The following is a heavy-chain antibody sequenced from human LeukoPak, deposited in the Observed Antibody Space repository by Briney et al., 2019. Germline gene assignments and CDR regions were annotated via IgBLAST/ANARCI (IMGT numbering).Heavy chain of an antibody. Sequence: SETLSLTCAVYVGSFSGYYWTWIRQPPGKGLEWIGDVNHRGNTNYNPSLKGRVTTSVDASKDQFSLKLSSVTAADTAVYYCARAQSVDYDFISVSGAFDIWGQGTKVTVSS. CDR1: VGSFSGYY. CDR2: VNHRGNT. V-gene: IGHV4-34*01. D-gene: IGHD3-3*01. CDR3: ARAQSVDYDFISVSGAFDI. J-gene: IGHJ3*02.